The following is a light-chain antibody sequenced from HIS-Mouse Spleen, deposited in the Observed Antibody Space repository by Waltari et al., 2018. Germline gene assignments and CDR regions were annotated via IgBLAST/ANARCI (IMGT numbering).Light chain of an antibody. V-gene: IGLV3-21*02. J-gene: IGLJ1*01. CDR2: DDS. CDR3: QVWDSSSDPV. Sequence: SYVLTQPPSVSVAPGQTARITCGGHNSGSKSVHWYQQKPGQAHVLVVYDDSDRPSGIPERFSGSNSGNTATLTISRVEAGDEADYYCQVWDSSSDPVFGTGTKVTVL. CDR1: NSGSKS.